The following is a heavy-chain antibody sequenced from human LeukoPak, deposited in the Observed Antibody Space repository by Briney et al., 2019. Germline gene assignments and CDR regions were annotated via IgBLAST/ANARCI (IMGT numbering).Heavy chain of an antibody. V-gene: IGHV3-30-3*01. D-gene: IGHD3-22*01. J-gene: IGHJ4*02. Sequence: GRSLRLSCAASGFTFSSYAMHWVRQAPGKGLEWVAVISYDGSNEYYADSVKGRFTISRDNSKNTLYLQMNSLRAEDTAVYYCASGYYDSSGYYYPLDYWGQGTLVTVSS. CDR3: ASGYYDSSGYYYPLDY. CDR2: ISYDGSNE. CDR1: GFTFSSYA.